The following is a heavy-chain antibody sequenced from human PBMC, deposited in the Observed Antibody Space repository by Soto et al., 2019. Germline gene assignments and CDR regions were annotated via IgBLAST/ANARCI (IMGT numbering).Heavy chain of an antibody. D-gene: IGHD3-3*01. J-gene: IGHJ4*02. Sequence: QITLNESGPTQVKPRQTLTLTCIFSGFSLTTSGVGVGWIRQSPGKAPEWLALIYWDDDKRYSPSLKSRLTITKDTFKNQVVLTIADLDPADTATYYCAHRVLRTVFGLVTTTAIYFDFWGQGTPVAVSS. V-gene: IGHV2-5*02. CDR3: AHRVLRTVFGLVTTTAIYFDF. CDR2: IYWDDDK. CDR1: GFSLTTSGVG.